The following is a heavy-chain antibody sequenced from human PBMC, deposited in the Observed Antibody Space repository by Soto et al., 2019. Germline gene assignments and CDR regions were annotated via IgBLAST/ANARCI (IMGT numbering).Heavy chain of an antibody. V-gene: IGHV4-39*01. D-gene: IGHD2-2*01. J-gene: IGHJ6*02. CDR1: GGSISSGDYY. CDR3: ARHDWSRFYGMDV. CDR2: LHSSGTT. Sequence: SETLSLTCTVSGGSISSGDYYWSWIRQPPGKGLEWIGSLHSSGTTYYNPSLKSRVTIFVNTSKNQFSLRAYSVTAADTAVYYCARHDWSRFYGMDVWGQGTTVTVSS.